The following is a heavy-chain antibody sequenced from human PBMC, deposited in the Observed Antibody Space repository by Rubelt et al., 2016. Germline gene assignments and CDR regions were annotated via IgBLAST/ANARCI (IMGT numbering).Heavy chain of an antibody. Sequence: EVQLVESGGGLVQPGGSLRLSCAASGFTFSSYSMNWVRQAPGKGLEWVSYISSSSSTIYYAVSLKVRFTISRDNAKNSLYLQMNSLRAEDTAVYYCARDRKGSTYRYYYFDYWGPGTLVTVSS. CDR2: ISSSSSTI. D-gene: IGHD3-16*02. V-gene: IGHV3-48*04. J-gene: IGHJ4*02. CDR1: GFTFSSYS. CDR3: ARDRKGSTYRYYYFDY.